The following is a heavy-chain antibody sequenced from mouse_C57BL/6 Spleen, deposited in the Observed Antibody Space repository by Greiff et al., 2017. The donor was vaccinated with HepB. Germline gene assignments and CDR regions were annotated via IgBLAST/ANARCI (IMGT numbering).Heavy chain of an antibody. D-gene: IGHD1-1*01. Sequence: VQLQQSGTELVKPGASVKLSCKASGYTFTSYWMHWVKQRPGQGLEWIGNINPSNGGTNYNEKFKSKATLTVDKSSSTAYMQLSSLTSEDSAVYYCARSYYGSTAWFAYWGQGTLVTVSA. CDR1: GYTFTSYW. J-gene: IGHJ3*01. CDR3: ARSYYGSTAWFAY. V-gene: IGHV1-53*01. CDR2: INPSNGGT.